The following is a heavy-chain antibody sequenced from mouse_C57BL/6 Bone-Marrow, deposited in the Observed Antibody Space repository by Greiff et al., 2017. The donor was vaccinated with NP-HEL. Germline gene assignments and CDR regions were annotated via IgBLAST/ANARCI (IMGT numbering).Heavy chain of an antibody. V-gene: IGHV1-63*01. CDR3: AVITTVVAPDY. Sequence: VQLQQSGAELVRPGTSVKMSCKASGYTFTNYWIGWAKQRPGHGLEWIGDIYPGGGYTNYNEKFKGKATLTADKSYSTAYMQFSSLTSEDSAIYYCAVITTVVAPDYWGQGTTLTVSS. J-gene: IGHJ2*01. CDR2: IYPGGGYT. CDR1: GYTFTNYW. D-gene: IGHD1-1*01.